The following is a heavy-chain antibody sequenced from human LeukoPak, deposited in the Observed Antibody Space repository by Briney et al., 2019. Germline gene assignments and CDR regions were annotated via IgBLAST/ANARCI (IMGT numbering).Heavy chain of an antibody. CDR3: ARRSYSSSWFSGVGEY. D-gene: IGHD6-13*01. V-gene: IGHV4-34*01. CDR2: INHSGST. J-gene: IGHJ4*02. CDR1: GGSFSGYY. Sequence: SETLSLTCAVYGGSFSGYYWSWIRQPPGKGLEWIGEINHSGSTNYNPSLKSRVTISVDTSKNQFSLKLSSVTAADTAVYYCARRSYSSSWFSGVGEYWGQGTLVTVSS.